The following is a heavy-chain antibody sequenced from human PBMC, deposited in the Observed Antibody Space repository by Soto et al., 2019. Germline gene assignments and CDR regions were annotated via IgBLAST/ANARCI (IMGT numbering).Heavy chain of an antibody. J-gene: IGHJ3*02. V-gene: IGHV3-33*01. Sequence: GGSLRLSCAASGFTFSSYGMHWVRQAPGKGLEWVAVIWYDGSNKYYADSVKGRFTISRDNSKNTLYLQMNSLRAEDTAVYYCARERGDDYGDYVDAFDIWGQGTMVTVSS. D-gene: IGHD4-17*01. CDR3: ARERGDDYGDYVDAFDI. CDR1: GFTFSSYG. CDR2: IWYDGSNK.